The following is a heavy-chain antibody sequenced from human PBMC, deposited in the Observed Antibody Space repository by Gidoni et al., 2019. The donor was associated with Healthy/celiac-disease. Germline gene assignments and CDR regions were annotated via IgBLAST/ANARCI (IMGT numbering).Heavy chain of an antibody. D-gene: IGHD3-10*01. CDR3: ARSIHGSGTPYIITDGMDV. V-gene: IGHV1-69*01. J-gene: IGHJ6*02. Sequence: QVQLVQSGAEVKKPGSSVKVSCKASGGTFSSYASSWVRQAPGQGLEWMGGIIPISGTANYAQKFQGRVTITADESTSTAYMELSSLRSEDTAVYYCARSIHGSGTPYIITDGMDVWGQGTTVTVSS. CDR2: IIPISGTA. CDR1: GGTFSSYA.